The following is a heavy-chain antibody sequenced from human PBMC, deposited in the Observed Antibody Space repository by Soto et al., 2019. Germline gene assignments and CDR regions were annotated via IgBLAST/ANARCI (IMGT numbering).Heavy chain of an antibody. D-gene: IGHD1-26*01. CDR1: GGTFSSYS. V-gene: IGHV1-69*01. Sequence: QVQLVQSGAEVKKPGSSVKVSCKASGGTFSSYSINWVRQAPGPGLEWMGEIIPIFGTANYAQKFQGRVTITADESTSTAYMELSSLRSEDTAVYYCARDGGRHSGGIDYWGHGALVTVSS. J-gene: IGHJ4*01. CDR3: ARDGGRHSGGIDY. CDR2: IIPIFGTA.